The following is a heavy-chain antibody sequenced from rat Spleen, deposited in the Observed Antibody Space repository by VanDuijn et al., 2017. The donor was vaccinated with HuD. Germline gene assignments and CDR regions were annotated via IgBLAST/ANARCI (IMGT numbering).Heavy chain of an antibody. CDR1: GFTFSNYG. J-gene: IGHJ4*01. CDR2: INTDGGST. Sequence: EVQLVESGGGLVQPGRSLKLSCEASGFTFSNYGMAWVRQAPTKGLEWVSSINTDGGSTYYSDSVRGRFTISRENAENTVYLQMNSLRSEDTATYYCVKEANYGGLMDVWGQGASVTVSS. CDR3: VKEANYGGLMDV. D-gene: IGHD1-11*01. V-gene: IGHV5-58*01.